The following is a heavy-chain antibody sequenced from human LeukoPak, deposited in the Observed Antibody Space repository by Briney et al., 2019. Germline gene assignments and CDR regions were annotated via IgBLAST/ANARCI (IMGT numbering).Heavy chain of an antibody. CDR2: ISSDASIT. V-gene: IGHV3-74*01. J-gene: IGHJ4*02. D-gene: IGHD2-15*01. CDR3: ATSARTYLGSSLDY. CDR1: GFTFSTYW. Sequence: GGSLRLSCAASGFTFSTYWMHWVRQDPGKGLVWVSRISSDASITSYADPVKGRFTISRDNAKNTLYLQMNSLRAEDTALYYSATSARTYLGSSLDYWGQGTLVTVSS.